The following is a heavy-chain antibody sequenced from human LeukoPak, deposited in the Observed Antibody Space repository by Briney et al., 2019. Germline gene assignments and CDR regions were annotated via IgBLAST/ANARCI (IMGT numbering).Heavy chain of an antibody. CDR2: IYPGDSDT. Sequence: GESLKISFKGSGYSFTSYWIGWVRQMPGKGLEWMGIIYPGDSDTRYSPSFQGQVTISADKSISTAYLQWSSLKASDTAMYYCARHPWGVGDAFDIWGQGTMVTVSS. CDR1: GYSFTSYW. CDR3: ARHPWGVGDAFDI. J-gene: IGHJ3*02. V-gene: IGHV5-51*01. D-gene: IGHD3-16*01.